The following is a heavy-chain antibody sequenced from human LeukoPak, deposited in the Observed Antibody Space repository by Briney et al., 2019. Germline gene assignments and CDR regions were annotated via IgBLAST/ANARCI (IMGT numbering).Heavy chain of an antibody. J-gene: IGHJ4*02. CDR3: ARDEGAVAVPSDY. D-gene: IGHD6-19*01. V-gene: IGHV3-33*01. Sequence: GGPLRLSCAASGFTFSSHGMHWVRQAPGKGLEWVAFIWYDGSNEYYADSVKGRFTISRDNSKNTLYLQMNSLRAEDTAVCYCARDEGAVAVPSDYWGQGTLVTVSS. CDR1: GFTFSSHG. CDR2: IWYDGSNE.